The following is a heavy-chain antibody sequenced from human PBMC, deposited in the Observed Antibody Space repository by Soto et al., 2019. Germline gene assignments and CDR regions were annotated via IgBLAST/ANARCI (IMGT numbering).Heavy chain of an antibody. CDR1: GGSISSGDYY. J-gene: IGHJ5*02. V-gene: IGHV4-30-4*01. CDR3: ARGYYYDSSGYYPPYNWFDP. D-gene: IGHD3-22*01. Sequence: PSETLSLTCTVSGGSISSGDYYWSWIRQPPGKGLEWIGYIYYSGSTYYNPSLKSRVTISVDTSKNQFSLKLSSVTAADTAVYYCARGYYYDSSGYYPPYNWFDPWGQGTLVT. CDR2: IYYSGST.